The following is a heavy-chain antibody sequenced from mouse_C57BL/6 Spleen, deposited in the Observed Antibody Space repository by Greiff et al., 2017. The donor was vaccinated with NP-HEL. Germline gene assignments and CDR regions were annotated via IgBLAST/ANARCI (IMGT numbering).Heavy chain of an antibody. D-gene: IGHD2-12*01. CDR1: GYTFTSYW. CDR2: IDPSDSET. J-gene: IGHJ4*01. CDR3: ARRESYAEAMDY. Sequence: QVQLQQPGAELVRPGSSVKLSCKASGYTFTSYWMHWVKQRPIQGLEWIGNIDPSDSETHYNQKFKDKATLTVDKSSSTAYMQLSSLTSEDSAVYYCARRESYAEAMDYWGQGTSVTVSS. V-gene: IGHV1-52*01.